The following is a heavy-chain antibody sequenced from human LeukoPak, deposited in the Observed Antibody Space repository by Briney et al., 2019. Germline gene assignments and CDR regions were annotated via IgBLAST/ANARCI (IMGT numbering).Heavy chain of an antibody. V-gene: IGHV4-39*01. CDR2: IYYSGST. CDR3: ATQKWELLFHY. Sequence: PSETLSLTCTDSGGSIRSSSYYWGWIRQAPGKGLEWIGSIYYSGSTYYNPSLKSRVTISVDTSKDQFSLKLSSVTAADTAVYYCATQKWELLFHYWGQGTLVTVSS. J-gene: IGHJ4*02. D-gene: IGHD1-26*01. CDR1: GGSIRSSSYY.